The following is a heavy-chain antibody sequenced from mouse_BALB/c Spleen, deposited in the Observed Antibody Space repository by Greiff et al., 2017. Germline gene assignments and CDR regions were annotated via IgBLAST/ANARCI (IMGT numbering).Heavy chain of an antibody. Sequence: EVKVEESGGGLVQPGGSRKLSCAASGFTFSSFGMHWVRQAPEKGLEWVAYISSGSSTIYYADTVKGRFTISRDNPKNTLFLQMTSLRSEDTAMYYCARSDWAWFAYWGQGTLVTVSA. CDR2: ISSGSSTI. J-gene: IGHJ3*01. D-gene: IGHD4-1*01. CDR3: ARSDWAWFAY. V-gene: IGHV5-17*02. CDR1: GFTFSSFG.